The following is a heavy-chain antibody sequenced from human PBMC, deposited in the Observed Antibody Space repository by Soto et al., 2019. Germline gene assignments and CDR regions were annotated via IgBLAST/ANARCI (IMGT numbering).Heavy chain of an antibody. J-gene: IGHJ4*02. CDR2: INSGGGTT. Sequence: HSLNKAPGKGLMWVSRINSGGGTTTYADSVKGRFTISRDNAKNTLYLQMNGLRAEDTAVYYCARWFTYGNFDYFDYWGQGTQVTVSS. D-gene: IGHD3-10*01. V-gene: IGHV3-74*01. CDR3: ARWFTYGNFDYFDY.